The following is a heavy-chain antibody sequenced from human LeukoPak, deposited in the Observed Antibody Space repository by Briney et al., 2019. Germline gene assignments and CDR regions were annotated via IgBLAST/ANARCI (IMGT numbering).Heavy chain of an antibody. J-gene: IGHJ4*02. V-gene: IGHV1-2*02. CDR3: ASPGDCSSTSCLRY. CDR2: INPNSGGT. CDR1: GYTLTGYY. D-gene: IGHD2-2*01. Sequence: ASVKVSCKASGYTLTGYYMHWVRQAPGQGLEWMGWINPNSGGTNYAQKFQGRVTMTRGTSISTAYMELSRLRSDDTAVYYCASPGDCSSTSCLRYWGQGTLVTVSS.